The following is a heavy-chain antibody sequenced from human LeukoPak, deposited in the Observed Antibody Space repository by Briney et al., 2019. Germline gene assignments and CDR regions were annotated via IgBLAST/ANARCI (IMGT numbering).Heavy chain of an antibody. Sequence: SVKVSCKASGGTFSSYAISWVRQAPGQGLEWMGGIIPIFGTANYAQKFQGRVTITTGESTSTAYMELSSLRSEDTAVYYCARGGMRWLQSSVLDYWGQGTLVTVSS. V-gene: IGHV1-69*05. D-gene: IGHD5-24*01. CDR3: ARGGMRWLQSSVLDY. CDR1: GGTFSSYA. J-gene: IGHJ4*02. CDR2: IIPIFGTA.